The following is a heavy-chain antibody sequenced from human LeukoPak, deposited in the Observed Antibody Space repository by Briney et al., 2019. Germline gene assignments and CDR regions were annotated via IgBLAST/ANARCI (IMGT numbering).Heavy chain of an antibody. J-gene: IGHJ4*02. CDR2: IFDTGNT. Sequence: SETLSLTCIVSGGPINNQYWSWIRQPPGQGLEWIGYIFDTGNTNYNPPLKSRVAISLDTSKNQFSLKLSSVTAADTAVYYCARDQVGYGLDYWGQGTLVTVSS. CDR1: GGPINNQY. D-gene: IGHD5-18*01. CDR3: ARDQVGYGLDY. V-gene: IGHV4-59*11.